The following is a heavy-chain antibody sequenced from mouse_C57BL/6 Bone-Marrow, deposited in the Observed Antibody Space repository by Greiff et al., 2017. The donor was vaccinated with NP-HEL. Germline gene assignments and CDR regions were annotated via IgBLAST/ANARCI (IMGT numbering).Heavy chain of an antibody. Sequence: QVQLKESGPELVKPGASVKISCKASGYTFTDYYINWVKQRPGQGLEWIGWIFPGSGSTYYNEKFKGKATLTVDKSSSTAYMLLSSLTSEDSAVYCCARREYGSSYWYFDVWGTGTTVTVSS. J-gene: IGHJ1*03. D-gene: IGHD1-1*01. CDR1: GYTFTDYY. V-gene: IGHV1-75*01. CDR2: IFPGSGST. CDR3: ARREYGSSYWYFDV.